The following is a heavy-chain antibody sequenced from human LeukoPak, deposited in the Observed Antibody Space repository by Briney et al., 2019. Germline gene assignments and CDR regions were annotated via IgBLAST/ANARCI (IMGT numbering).Heavy chain of an antibody. CDR2: INPNSGGT. CDR1: GYTFTAYY. Sequence: ASVKVSCKAPGYTFTAYYMHWVRQAPGQGLEWMGWINPNSGGTNYAQKFQGRVTMTRDTSISTAYMELSRLRSDDTAVYYCARDQYSGALDYWGQGTLVTVSS. J-gene: IGHJ4*02. CDR3: ARDQYSGALDY. D-gene: IGHD6-19*01. V-gene: IGHV1-2*02.